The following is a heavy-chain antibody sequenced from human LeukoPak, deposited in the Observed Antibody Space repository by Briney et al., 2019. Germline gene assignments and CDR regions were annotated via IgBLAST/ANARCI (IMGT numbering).Heavy chain of an antibody. J-gene: IGHJ4*02. D-gene: IGHD2-15*01. CDR1: GFTFSSCW. V-gene: IGHV3-7*01. CDR3: ARDAGYCSGGSYSDLFDY. CDR2: IKQNGSEK. Sequence: GGSLRLSCAASGFTFSSCWMSWVRQAPGKGLEWVANIKQNGSEKYYVDSVKGRFTISRDNAKNSLYLQMNSLRAEDTAVYYCARDAGYCSGGSYSDLFDYWGQGTLVTVSS.